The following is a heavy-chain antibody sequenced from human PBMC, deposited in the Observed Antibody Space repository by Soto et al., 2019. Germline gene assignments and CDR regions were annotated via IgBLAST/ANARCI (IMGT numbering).Heavy chain of an antibody. CDR3: ARGMDNNKVGW. J-gene: IGHJ4*02. CDR2: IFSSGST. Sequence: HVQLQESGPGLVKPSETLSLTCTVSGDSVSRADSYWSWIRQPPGKGLEWIGYIFSSGSTEYNPSLRGRVIISVDTSKNQVSLKLSTVTAADTAVYFCARGMDNNKVGWWGQGTLVTVSA. D-gene: IGHD1-1*01. V-gene: IGHV4-61*08. CDR1: GDSVSRADSY.